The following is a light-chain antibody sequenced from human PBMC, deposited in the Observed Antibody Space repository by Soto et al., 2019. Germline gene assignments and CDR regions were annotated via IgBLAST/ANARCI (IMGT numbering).Light chain of an antibody. Sequence: DIQLTQSPSTLSASVGDRVTITCRASQTIITWLAWYQQKPGKAPKLLISKASNLESGVPSRFSGSGSGTEFTFTIKSLQTDDAATYYGQQYHVFSWTFGQGTKVEIE. CDR2: KAS. J-gene: IGKJ1*01. V-gene: IGKV1-5*03. CDR3: QQYHVFSWT. CDR1: QTIITW.